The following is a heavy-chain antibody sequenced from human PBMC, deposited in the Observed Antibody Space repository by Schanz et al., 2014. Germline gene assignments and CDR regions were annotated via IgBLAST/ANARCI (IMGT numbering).Heavy chain of an antibody. CDR1: GFTVSSNY. CDR3: AKRCSSTSCSHGAFDI. V-gene: IGHV3-53*01. D-gene: IGHD2-2*01. J-gene: IGHJ3*02. CDR2: IYSDGRT. Sequence: VQLVESGGDLVQPGGSLRLSCAASGFTVSSNYMSWVRQAPGKGLEWVSVIYSDGRTYYGDSVKGRFTISRDNSKNTLYLQMNSLRDEDTAMYYCAKRCSSTSCSHGAFDIWGQGTMVTVSS.